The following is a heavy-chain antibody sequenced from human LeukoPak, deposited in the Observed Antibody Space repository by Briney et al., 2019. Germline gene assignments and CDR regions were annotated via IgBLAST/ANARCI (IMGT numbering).Heavy chain of an antibody. CDR2: SYTTGST. CDR1: GGSIGPDY. D-gene: IGHD3-16*01. Sequence: PSGTLSLTCTVPGGSIGPDYWSSLRPPARKTLEWIGRSYTTGSTNYNPSLKSRGTMSLDTSKHQFSLKLSSVTAADTAVYCCARSGGSGFQLDAWGQGTLVTVSS. J-gene: IGHJ5*02. V-gene: IGHV4-4*07. CDR3: ARSGGSGFQLDA.